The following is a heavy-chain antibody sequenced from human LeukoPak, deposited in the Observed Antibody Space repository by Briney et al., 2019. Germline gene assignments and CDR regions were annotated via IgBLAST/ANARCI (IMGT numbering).Heavy chain of an antibody. CDR3: SGGSSRAYWFDP. Sequence: SQTLSLTCTVSGGSISSGGYYWSWIRQHPGKGLEWIGYIYYSGSTYYNPSLKSRVTISVDTSKNQFSLKLSSVTAADTAVYYCSGGSSRAYWFDPWGQGTLVTVSS. V-gene: IGHV4-31*03. CDR2: IYYSGST. CDR1: GGSISSGGYY. J-gene: IGHJ5*02. D-gene: IGHD6-6*01.